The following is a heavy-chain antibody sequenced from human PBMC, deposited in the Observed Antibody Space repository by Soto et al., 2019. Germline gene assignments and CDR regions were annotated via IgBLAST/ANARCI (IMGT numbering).Heavy chain of an antibody. Sequence: EVQLVESGGGLVQPGESLRLSCAASGFTFSYYWMHWVRQAPGKGLVWVSRIHSDGSDTTYADSVKGRFTISRDNARNTLALQMNSLRAEDTAVYYCARGDRGAFDLWGQGTVVTVSS. CDR3: ARGDRGAFDL. J-gene: IGHJ3*01. CDR2: IHSDGSDT. D-gene: IGHD1-26*01. V-gene: IGHV3-74*01. CDR1: GFTFSYYW.